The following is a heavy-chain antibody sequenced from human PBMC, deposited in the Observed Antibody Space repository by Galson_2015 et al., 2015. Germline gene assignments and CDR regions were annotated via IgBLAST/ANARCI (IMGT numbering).Heavy chain of an antibody. D-gene: IGHD1-26*01. CDR3: ARDGVSGSYRYFDY. CDR2: ISHDGSNK. Sequence: SLRLSCAASGFTFSNYAMHWVRQAPGKGLEWVAVISHDGSNKYYADSVKGRFAISRDNSKNTLHLQMNSLRAEDTALYYCARDGVSGSYRYFDYWGQGTLVTVSS. J-gene: IGHJ4*02. CDR1: GFTFSNYA. V-gene: IGHV3-30*03.